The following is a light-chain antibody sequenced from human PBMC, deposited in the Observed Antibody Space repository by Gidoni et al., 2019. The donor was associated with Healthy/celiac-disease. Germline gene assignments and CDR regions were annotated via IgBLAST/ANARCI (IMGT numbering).Light chain of an antibody. J-gene: IGKJ1*01. CDR3: RQALQTPRT. V-gene: IGKV2-28*01. Sequence: DIVMTQSPLSLPVTPGEPASISCRSSQSILHSNGYNYLDWYLQKPGQSPQLLIYLGSNRASGVPDRFSGSGSGTDFTLKISRVEAEDVGVYYCRQALQTPRTFGQGTKVEIK. CDR1: QSILHSNGYNY. CDR2: LGS.